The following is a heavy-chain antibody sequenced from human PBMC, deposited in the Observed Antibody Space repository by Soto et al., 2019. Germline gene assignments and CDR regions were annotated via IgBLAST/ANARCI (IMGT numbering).Heavy chain of an antibody. J-gene: IGHJ4*02. D-gene: IGHD3-10*01. CDR1: GFTFSSYW. CDR3: ARGGRGSDY. CDR2: INIDGSTT. V-gene: IGHV3-74*01. Sequence: EVQLVESGGGLVQPGGSLRLSCAASGFTFSSYWMHWVRPAPGKGLVWVSHINIDGSTTNYAGSVKGRFTISRDNAKNTLYLQMNSLRDEDTAVYYCARGGRGSDYWGQGTLVTVSS.